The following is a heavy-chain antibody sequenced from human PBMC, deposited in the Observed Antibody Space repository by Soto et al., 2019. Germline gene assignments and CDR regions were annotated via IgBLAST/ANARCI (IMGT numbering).Heavy chain of an antibody. J-gene: IGHJ6*01. CDR1: GFTFSSYA. Sequence: QVQLVESGGGVVQPGRSLRLSCAASGFTFSSYAMHWVRQAPGKGLECVAVISYDGSNKYYAESVKGRFTISRDNSKNPLYLQMNSLRAEDTAVYYCARELYVGFLDYYYGMDVWGQGTTVTVSS. D-gene: IGHD3-3*01. CDR3: ARELYVGFLDYYYGMDV. CDR2: ISYDGSNK. V-gene: IGHV3-30-3*01.